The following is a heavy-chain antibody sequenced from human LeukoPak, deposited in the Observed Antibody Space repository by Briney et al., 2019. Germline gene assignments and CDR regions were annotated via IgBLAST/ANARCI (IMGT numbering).Heavy chain of an antibody. CDR2: IKPSGGST. D-gene: IGHD3-22*01. J-gene: IGHJ5*02. CDR3: ARGYYDSSGWSP. V-gene: IGHV1-46*01. CDR1: GYTFTSYY. Sequence: ASVKVSCKASGYTFTSYYTHWVRQAPGQGLEWMGIIKPSGGSTLYAQKFQGRVTVTSDMSTSTVYMELSSLRSEDTAVYYCARGYYDSSGWSPWGQGTLVTVSS.